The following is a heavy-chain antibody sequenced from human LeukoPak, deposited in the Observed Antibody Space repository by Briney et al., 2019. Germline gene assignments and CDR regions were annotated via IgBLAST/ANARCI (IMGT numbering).Heavy chain of an antibody. CDR3: ARLPQSYYDFWRGYYTGSWFDP. CDR2: IYYSGST. D-gene: IGHD3-3*01. J-gene: IGHJ5*02. V-gene: IGHV4-59*08. Sequence: SETLSLTCTVSGGSISSYYWSWIRQPPGKGLEWIGYIYYSGSTNYNPSLKSRVTISVDTSKNQFSLKLSSVTAADTAVYYCARLPQSYYDFWRGYYTGSWFDPWGQGTLVTVSS. CDR1: GGSISSYY.